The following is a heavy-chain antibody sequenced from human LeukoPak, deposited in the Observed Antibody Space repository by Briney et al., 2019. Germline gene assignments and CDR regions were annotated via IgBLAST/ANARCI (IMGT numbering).Heavy chain of an antibody. CDR1: GFTFSNYA. CDR2: ISGSGGST. J-gene: IGHJ4*02. V-gene: IGHV3-23*01. Sequence: GSLRLSCAASGFTFSNYAMSWVRQAPGKGLEWASAISGSGGSTYYADSVKGRFTISRDNSKNTLYLQMNSLRAEDTAVYYCAKARNWNDFDYWGQGTLVTVSS. D-gene: IGHD1-1*01. CDR3: AKARNWNDFDY.